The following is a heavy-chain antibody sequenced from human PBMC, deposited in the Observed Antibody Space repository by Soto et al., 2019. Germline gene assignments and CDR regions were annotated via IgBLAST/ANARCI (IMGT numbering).Heavy chain of an antibody. CDR1: GFTVRSDF. CDR2: LHRDGNT. Sequence: EVQLVESGGGLVQPGGSLRLSCAASGFTVRSDFMSWVRQAPGKGLEWVSILHRDGNTYYANSVKGRFTISRDNSKKTLYLQMDSLGAEDTSLYYCASRCEWGQGNLVNVSS. V-gene: IGHV3-66*01. CDR3: ASRCE. J-gene: IGHJ4*02.